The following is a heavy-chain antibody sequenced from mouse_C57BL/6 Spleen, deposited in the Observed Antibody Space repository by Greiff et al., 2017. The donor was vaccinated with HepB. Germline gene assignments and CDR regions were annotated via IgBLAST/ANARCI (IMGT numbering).Heavy chain of an antibody. D-gene: IGHD4-1*01. CDR3: ARVVWDYYFDY. Sequence: EVHLVESEGGLVQPGSSMKLSCTASGFTFSDYYMAWVRQVPEKGLEWVANINYDGSSTYYLDSLKSRFIISRDNAKNILYLQMSSLKSEDTATYYCARVVWDYYFDYWGQGTTLTVSS. CDR1: GFTFSDYY. CDR2: INYDGSST. V-gene: IGHV5-16*01. J-gene: IGHJ2*01.